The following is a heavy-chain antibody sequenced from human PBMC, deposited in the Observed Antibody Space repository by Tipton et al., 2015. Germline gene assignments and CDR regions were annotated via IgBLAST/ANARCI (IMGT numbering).Heavy chain of an antibody. J-gene: IGHJ4*02. CDR1: GGSLSGYY. D-gene: IGHD3-22*01. V-gene: IGHV4-34*01. CDR2: INDAATT. CDR3: AREVWYYDSSGYDY. Sequence: TLSLTCAVYGGSLSGYYWSWIRQPPGKGLEWVGEINDAATTNYKSSLKSRVTISVDTSKNQFSLHLSSVTAADTAVYYCAREVWYYDSSGYDYWGQGTLVTVSS.